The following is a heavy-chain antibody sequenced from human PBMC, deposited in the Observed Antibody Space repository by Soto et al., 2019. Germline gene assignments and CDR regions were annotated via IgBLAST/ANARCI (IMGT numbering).Heavy chain of an antibody. CDR3: ARIRVSTVTTTIPFDY. CDR2: IDWDDDK. J-gene: IGHJ4*02. CDR1: GFSLSTSGMC. D-gene: IGHD4-4*01. V-gene: IGHV2-70*11. Sequence: SGPTLVNPTQTLTLTCTFSGFSLSTSGMCVSWIRQPPGKALEWLARIDWDDDKYYSTSLKTRLTISKDTSKNQVVLTMTNMDPVDTATYYCARIRVSTVTTTIPFDYWGQGTLVTVSS.